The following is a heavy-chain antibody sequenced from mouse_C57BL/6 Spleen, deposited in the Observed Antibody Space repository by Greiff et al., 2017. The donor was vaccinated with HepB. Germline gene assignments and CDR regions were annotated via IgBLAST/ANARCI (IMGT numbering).Heavy chain of an antibody. CDR3: TTRGAMDY. J-gene: IGHJ4*01. Sequence: SGAELVRPGASVKLSCTASGFNIKDDYMHWVKQRPEQGLEWIGWIDPENGDTEYASKFQGKATITADTSSNTAYLQLSSLTSEDTAVYYCTTRGAMDYWGQGTSVTVSS. CDR2: IDPENGDT. D-gene: IGHD3-1*01. CDR1: GFNIKDDY. V-gene: IGHV14-4*01.